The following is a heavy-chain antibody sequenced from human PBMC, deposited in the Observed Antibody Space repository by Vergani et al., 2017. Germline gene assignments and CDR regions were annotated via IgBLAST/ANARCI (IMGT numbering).Heavy chain of an antibody. CDR3: ARDRPQWGYDL. Sequence: QVQLQESGPGLVKPSETLSLTCTVSGGSISSYYWSWIRQPPGKGLEWIGYIYYSGRTNYNPSLKSRVTISVDTSKNQFSLKLSSVTAADTAVYYCARDRPQWGYDLWGQGTLVTVSS. V-gene: IGHV4-59*01. CDR2: IYYSGRT. J-gene: IGHJ5*02. CDR1: GGSISSYY. D-gene: IGHD1-26*01.